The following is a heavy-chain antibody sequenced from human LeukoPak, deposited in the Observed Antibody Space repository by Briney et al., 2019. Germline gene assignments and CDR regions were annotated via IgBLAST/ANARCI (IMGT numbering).Heavy chain of an antibody. CDR3: ARRGEPNYFYAMDV. J-gene: IGHJ6*02. V-gene: IGHV4-59*01. Sequence: PSETLSLTCTVSGGSISSYYWSWFRQPPGKGLDWIGYIYYSGSTNYNPSHKSRVTVSVDTSKNQFSLKLSSVTAADTAVYYCARRGEPNYFYAMDVWGQGTTVTVSS. CDR2: IYYSGST. CDR1: GGSISSYY.